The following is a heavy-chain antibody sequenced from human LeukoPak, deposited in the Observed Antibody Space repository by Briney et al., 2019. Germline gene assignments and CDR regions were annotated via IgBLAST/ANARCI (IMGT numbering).Heavy chain of an antibody. D-gene: IGHD1-1*01. CDR2: IYYSGST. CDR1: GGSISSYY. V-gene: IGHV4-59*08. J-gene: IGHJ4*02. Sequence: SETLSLTCTVSGGSISSYYWSWIREPPGKGLEWIGYIYYSGSTNYNPSLKSRVTISVDTSKNQFSLKLSSVTAADTAAYYCAMSSGTGTTGYWGQGTLVTVSS. CDR3: AMSSGTGTTGY.